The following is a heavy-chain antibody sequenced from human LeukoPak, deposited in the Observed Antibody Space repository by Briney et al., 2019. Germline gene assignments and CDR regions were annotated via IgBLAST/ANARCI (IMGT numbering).Heavy chain of an antibody. Sequence: GGSLRLSCAASGFTFSSYGMHWVRQAPDKGLEWVAFIRYDGSNKYYADSVKGRFTISRDNSKNTLYLQMNSLRAEDTAVYYCAKDDILTGYIDYWGQGTLVTVSS. CDR3: AKDDILTGYIDY. D-gene: IGHD3-9*01. V-gene: IGHV3-30*02. CDR2: IRYDGSNK. J-gene: IGHJ4*02. CDR1: GFTFSSYG.